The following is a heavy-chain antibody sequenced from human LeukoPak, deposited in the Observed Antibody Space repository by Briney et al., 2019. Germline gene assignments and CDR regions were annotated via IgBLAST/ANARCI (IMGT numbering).Heavy chain of an antibody. Sequence: SVKVSCKASGGTFSSYAISWVRQAPGQGLEWMGRIIPILGIANYAQKFQGRVTITADKSTSTAYMELSSLRSEDTAVYYCARISIVGATGSAFDIWGQGTMVTVSS. V-gene: IGHV1-69*04. CDR3: ARISIVGATGSAFDI. D-gene: IGHD1-26*01. CDR2: IIPILGIA. CDR1: GGTFSSYA. J-gene: IGHJ3*02.